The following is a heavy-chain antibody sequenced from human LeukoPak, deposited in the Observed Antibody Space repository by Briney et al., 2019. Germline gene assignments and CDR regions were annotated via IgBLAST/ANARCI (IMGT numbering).Heavy chain of an antibody. CDR3: ARAAGIAAAGTRNWFDP. Sequence: SETLSLTCTVSGGSISSSSYYWGWIRQHPGKGLEWIGYIYYSGSTYYNPSLKSRVTISVDTSKNQFSLKLSSVTAADTAVYYCARAAGIAAAGTRNWFDPWGQGTLVTVSS. CDR2: IYYSGST. V-gene: IGHV4-31*03. D-gene: IGHD6-13*01. CDR1: GGSISSSSYY. J-gene: IGHJ5*02.